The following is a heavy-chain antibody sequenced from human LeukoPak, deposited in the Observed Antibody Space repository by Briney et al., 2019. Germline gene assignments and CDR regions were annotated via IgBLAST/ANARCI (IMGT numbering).Heavy chain of an antibody. D-gene: IGHD3-3*01. Sequence: ASETLSLICAVSGSSIGSGQYWGWIRQPPGKGLEWIGYIYYSGSTYYNPSLKNRVTISIVTSKNQFSLKLSSVTAADTAVYYCAREGTYYDFWSGYSEHYFDYWGQGTLVTVSS. V-gene: IGHV4-30-4*01. CDR3: AREGTYYDFWSGYSEHYFDY. J-gene: IGHJ4*02. CDR1: GSSIGSGQY. CDR2: IYYSGST.